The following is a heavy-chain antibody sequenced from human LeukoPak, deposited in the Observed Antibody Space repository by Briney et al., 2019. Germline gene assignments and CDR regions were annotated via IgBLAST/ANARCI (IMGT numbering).Heavy chain of an antibody. CDR2: ISGSNSYV. J-gene: IGHJ4*02. D-gene: IGHD4-17*01. Sequence: GGSLRLSCAASGFTFSGYTMNWVRQAPGKGLEWVSSISGSNSYVYYADSVKGRFTISRDNAKNSLYLQMNSLRAEDTAVYYCARGRGEFRLDWGQGTLVTVSS. V-gene: IGHV3-21*01. CDR3: ARGRGEFRLD. CDR1: GFTFSGYT.